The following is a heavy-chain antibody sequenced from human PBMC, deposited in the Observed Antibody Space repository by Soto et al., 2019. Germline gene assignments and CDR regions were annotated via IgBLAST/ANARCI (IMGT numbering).Heavy chain of an antibody. D-gene: IGHD6-19*01. J-gene: IGHJ3*02. CDR1: GFTFSGYA. V-gene: IGHV3-23*01. Sequence: RTLRLSCSASGFTFSGYALSWVRQAPGKGLEWVSSTSGSGGSTYYADSVKGRFTFSRDNSKNTLYLQMNSLRVEDTAIYYCARYSTGWFDAFDIWGQGT. CDR2: TSGSGGST. CDR3: ARYSTGWFDAFDI.